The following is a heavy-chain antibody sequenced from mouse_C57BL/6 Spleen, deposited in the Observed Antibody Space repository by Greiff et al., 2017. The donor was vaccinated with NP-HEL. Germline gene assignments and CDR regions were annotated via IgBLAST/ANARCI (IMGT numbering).Heavy chain of an antibody. D-gene: IGHD2-4*01. CDR2: IHPNSGST. CDR3: ARSCQVGDNDLYAMDY. V-gene: IGHV1-64*01. J-gene: IGHJ4*01. Sequence: QVQLKQPGAELVKPGASVKLSCKASGYTFTSYWMHWVKQRPGQGLEWIGMIHPNSGSTNYNEKFKSKATLTVDKSSSTAYMQLSSLTSEDSAVYYCARSCQVGDNDLYAMDYWGKGTSVTVSS. CDR1: GYTFTSYW.